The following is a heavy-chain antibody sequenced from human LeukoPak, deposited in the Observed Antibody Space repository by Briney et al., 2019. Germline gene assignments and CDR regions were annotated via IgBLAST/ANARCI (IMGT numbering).Heavy chain of an antibody. D-gene: IGHD6-13*01. J-gene: IGHJ2*01. Sequence: KSSETLSLTCTVSGDSISSSSWSWIRQPPGKGLEWIWYIYYSGSTNYNPSLKSRVTISADTSKNQFSLKVRSVTAADTAVYYCARDPPQPGITAAGYFDLWGRGTLVTVSS. CDR1: GDSISSSS. CDR3: ARDPPQPGITAAGYFDL. V-gene: IGHV4-59*01. CDR2: IYYSGST.